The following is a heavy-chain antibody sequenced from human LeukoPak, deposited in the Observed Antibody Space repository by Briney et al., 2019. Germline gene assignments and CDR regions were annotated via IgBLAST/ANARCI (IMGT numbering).Heavy chain of an antibody. D-gene: IGHD2-2*01. CDR2: IIPIFGTA. J-gene: IGHJ6*04. V-gene: IGHV1-69*13. Sequence: SVKVSCKASGGTFSSYAISWVRQAPGQGLEWMGGIIPIFGTANYAQKFQGRVTITADESTSTAYMELSSLRAEDTAVYYCAVGKDIVVVPAASMLVSYYGMDVWGKGTTVTVSS. CDR1: GGTFSSYA. CDR3: AVGKDIVVVPAASMLVSYYGMDV.